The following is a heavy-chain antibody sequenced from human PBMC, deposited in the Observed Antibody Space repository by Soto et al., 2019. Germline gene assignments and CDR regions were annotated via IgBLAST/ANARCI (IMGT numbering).Heavy chain of an antibody. V-gene: IGHV3-30-3*01. CDR2: ISYDGSNK. CDR3: ARDRIELLWFGELILRPSMDV. Sequence: GGSLRLSCAASGFTFSSYAMHWVRQAPGKGLEWVAVISYDGSNKYYADSVKGRFTISRDNSKNTLYLQMNSLRAEDTAVYYCARDRIELLWFGELILRPSMDVWGQGTTVTVSS. CDR1: GFTFSSYA. D-gene: IGHD3-10*01. J-gene: IGHJ6*02.